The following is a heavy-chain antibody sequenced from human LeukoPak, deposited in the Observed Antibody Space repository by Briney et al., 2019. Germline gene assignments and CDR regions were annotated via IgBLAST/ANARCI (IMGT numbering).Heavy chain of an antibody. V-gene: IGHV4-30-2*01. CDR3: ARDRRMAAAGTDEEYAPQSYYYAMDV. J-gene: IGHJ6*02. Sequence: SQTLSLTCAVSGGSITGGGYTWSWIRQPPGKGLEWIGNIYHSGSTYYNPSLKSRITISGDRSKNQFSLKLNSVTDADTAVYYCARDRRMAAAGTDEEYAPQSYYYAMDVWGQGTTVTVSS. CDR1: GGSITGGGYT. D-gene: IGHD6-13*01. CDR2: IYHSGST.